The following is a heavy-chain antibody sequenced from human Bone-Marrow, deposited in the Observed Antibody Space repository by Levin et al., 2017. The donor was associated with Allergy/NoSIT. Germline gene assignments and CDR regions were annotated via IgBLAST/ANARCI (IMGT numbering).Heavy chain of an antibody. J-gene: IGHJ4*02. CDR1: DGSISSSTHY. V-gene: IGHV4-39*01. CDR3: ARRREVLGGYFDS. Sequence: SQTLSLTCTVSDGSISSSTHYWGWIRQPPGKGLEWIGSMDYSGSTYYNPSLNGRVTMSVDTSKNQFSLKLISVTAADAAVYYCARRREVLGGYFDSWGQGTLVTVSS. CDR2: MDYSGST. D-gene: IGHD1-26*01.